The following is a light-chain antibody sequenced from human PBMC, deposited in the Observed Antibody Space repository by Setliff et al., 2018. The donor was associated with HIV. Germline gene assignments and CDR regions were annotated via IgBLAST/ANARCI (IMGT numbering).Light chain of an antibody. Sequence: QSALTQAASVSGSPGQSITISCTGTSSDVGRYNFVSWYQQHPGKVPKLLISDVSNRPSGVSDRFSGSKSGNTASLTISGLRTEDEADYYCNSFTNTSGRVFGTGTKAPS. V-gene: IGLV2-14*03. CDR2: DVS. CDR1: SSDVGRYNF. J-gene: IGLJ1*01. CDR3: NSFTNTSGRV.